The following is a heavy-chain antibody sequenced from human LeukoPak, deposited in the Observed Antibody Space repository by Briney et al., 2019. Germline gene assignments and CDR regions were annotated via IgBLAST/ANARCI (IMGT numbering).Heavy chain of an antibody. CDR2: ISAYNGNT. CDR1: GYTFTSYG. D-gene: IGHD6-13*01. Sequence: GASVKVSCKASGYTFTSYGITWVRQAPGQGLEWMGWISAYNGNTNYAQKVQGRVTMTTDTTTSTAYMEVRSLRSDDTAVYYCARDSPAAAGSDYWGQGTLVTVSS. V-gene: IGHV1-18*01. J-gene: IGHJ4*02. CDR3: ARDSPAAAGSDY.